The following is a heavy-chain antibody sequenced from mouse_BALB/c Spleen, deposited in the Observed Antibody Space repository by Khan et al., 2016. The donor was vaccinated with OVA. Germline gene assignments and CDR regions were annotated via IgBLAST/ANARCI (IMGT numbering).Heavy chain of an antibody. Sequence: QMQLEESGAELARPGASVKLSCKASGYTFTDYYINWMRQRTGQGLEWIGEIYPGSDNNFYNEKFRGKATLTADKSSSTAYMQLSSLTSEDSAVYFCAREWAAWFPFWGQGTLVTVSA. V-gene: IGHV1-77*01. CDR1: GYTFTDYY. J-gene: IGHJ3*01. CDR2: IYPGSDNN. CDR3: AREWAAWFPF.